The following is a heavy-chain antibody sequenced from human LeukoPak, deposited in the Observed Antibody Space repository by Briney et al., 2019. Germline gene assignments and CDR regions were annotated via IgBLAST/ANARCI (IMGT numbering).Heavy chain of an antibody. V-gene: IGHV3-23*01. J-gene: IGHJ4*02. Sequence: GGSLRLSCAASGFTFSSYAMSWVRQAPGKGLEWVSAISGSGGSTYYADSVKGRFTISRDNSKNTLYLQMNSLRAEDTAVYYCAKADYGDYVGICFDYWGQGTLVTVSS. CDR2: ISGSGGST. CDR1: GFTFSSYA. CDR3: AKADYGDYVGICFDY. D-gene: IGHD4-17*01.